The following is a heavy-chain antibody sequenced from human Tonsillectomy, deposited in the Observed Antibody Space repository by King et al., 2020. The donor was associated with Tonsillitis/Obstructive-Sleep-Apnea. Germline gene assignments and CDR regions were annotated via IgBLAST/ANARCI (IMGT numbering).Heavy chain of an antibody. J-gene: IGHJ5*02. Sequence: VQLVESGGGLVQPGGSLRLSCAASGFTVSRNYMSWVRQAPGKGLVWVSVIYIGGSTYYADSVKGRFTISRDNSKNTRYLQMNSLRAEDTAVYYCARGLWIQLWHPFDPWGQGTLVTVSS. CDR3: ARGLWIQLWHPFDP. D-gene: IGHD5-18*01. V-gene: IGHV3-66*01. CDR2: IYIGGST. CDR1: GFTVSRNY.